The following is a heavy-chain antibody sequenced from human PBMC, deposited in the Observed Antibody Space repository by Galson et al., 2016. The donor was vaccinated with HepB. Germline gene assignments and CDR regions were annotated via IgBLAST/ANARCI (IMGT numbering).Heavy chain of an antibody. CDR3: ARRGTGKKWFDP. CDR1: GGSISGSSYY. D-gene: IGHD1-1*01. CDR2: IYYAGRT. J-gene: IGHJ5*02. V-gene: IGHV4-39*01. Sequence: SETLSLTCTVSGGSISGSSYYWGWVRQPPGKGLECIGIIYYAGRTYYNPSLKSRVTISVDTSKNQFSLNLNSVTVADTAVYYCARRGTGKKWFDPWGQGTLVTVSS.